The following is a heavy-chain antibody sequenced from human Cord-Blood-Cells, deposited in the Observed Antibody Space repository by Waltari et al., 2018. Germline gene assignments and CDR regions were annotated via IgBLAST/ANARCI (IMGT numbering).Heavy chain of an antibody. CDR2: INHSGSP. CDR3: ARARAYYYGSGSYSR. D-gene: IGHD3-10*01. Sequence: QVQLQQWGAGLLKPSETLSLTCAVYGGSFSGYYWSWIRQPPGKGLEWIGEINHSGSPNYNPSLTSRVTISVDTSKNQFALKLSSVTAADTAVYYCARARAYYYGSGSYSRWGQGTLVTVSS. V-gene: IGHV4-34*01. CDR1: GGSFSGYY. J-gene: IGHJ4*02.